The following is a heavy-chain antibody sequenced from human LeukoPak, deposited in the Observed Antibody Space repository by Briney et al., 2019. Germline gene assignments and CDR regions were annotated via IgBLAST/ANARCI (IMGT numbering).Heavy chain of an antibody. CDR3: ARVWGYCSGGSCYGNWFDP. CDR2: IYTSGST. Sequence: KASETLSLTCTVSGGSISSYYWSWIRQPAGKGLEWIGRIYTSGSTNYNPSLKSRVTMSVDTSKNQFSLKLSSVTAADTAVYYCARVWGYCSGGSCYGNWFDPWGQGTLVTVSS. V-gene: IGHV4-4*07. J-gene: IGHJ5*02. D-gene: IGHD2-15*01. CDR1: GGSISSYY.